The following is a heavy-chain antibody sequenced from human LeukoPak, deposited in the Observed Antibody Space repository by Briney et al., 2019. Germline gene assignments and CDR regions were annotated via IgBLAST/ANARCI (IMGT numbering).Heavy chain of an antibody. CDR3: ARDPTYSGYDPRSLSYY. V-gene: IGHV4-39*07. CDR1: GGSISSSSYY. J-gene: IGHJ4*02. CDR2: IYYSGST. Sequence: SETLSLTCTVSGGSISSSSYYWGWIRQPPGKGLEWIGSIYYSGSTYYNPSLKSRVTISVDTSKNQFSLKLSSVTAADTAVYYCARDPTYSGYDPRSLSYYWGQGTLVTLSS. D-gene: IGHD5-12*01.